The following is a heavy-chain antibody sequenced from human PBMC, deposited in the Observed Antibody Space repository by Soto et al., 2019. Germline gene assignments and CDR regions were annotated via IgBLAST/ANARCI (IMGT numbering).Heavy chain of an antibody. Sequence: ASVKVSCKASGYTFTSYGISWVRQAPGQGLEWMGWISAYNGNTNYAQKLQGRVTMTTDTSTSTAYMELRSLRSDDTAVYYCARVNDYGDDYYYYYYMDVWGKGTTVTVSS. J-gene: IGHJ6*03. D-gene: IGHD4-17*01. CDR3: ARVNDYGDDYYYYYYMDV. CDR1: GYTFTSYG. V-gene: IGHV1-18*01. CDR2: ISAYNGNT.